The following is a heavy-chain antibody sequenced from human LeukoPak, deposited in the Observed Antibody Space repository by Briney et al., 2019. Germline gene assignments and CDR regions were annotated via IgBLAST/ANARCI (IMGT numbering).Heavy chain of an antibody. CDR3: ARSAEIVVVTAAMRGGPGRYYYYYMDV. Sequence: SVKVSCTASGYTFTSHYMHWVRQAPGQGLEWMGGIIPIFGKANYAQKFQGRVTITADESTSTAYMELSSLRSEDTAVYYCARSAEIVVVTAAMRGGPGRYYYYYMDVWGKGTTVTISS. CDR1: GYTFTSHY. D-gene: IGHD2-2*01. J-gene: IGHJ6*03. V-gene: IGHV1-69*13. CDR2: IIPIFGKA.